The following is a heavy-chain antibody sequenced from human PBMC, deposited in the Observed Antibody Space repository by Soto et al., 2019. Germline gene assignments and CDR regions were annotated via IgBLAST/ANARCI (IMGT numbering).Heavy chain of an antibody. CDR1: GFAFSDST. Sequence: GGSLRLSCAASGFAFSDSTIHWVRQASGKGLEWVGRIRSKANTYATAYTASVRGRFTVSRDDSNSTAYLQMNSLKSEDTAVYFCTGRIVATEPVFDSWGQGTLVTVSS. CDR2: IRSKANTYAT. V-gene: IGHV3-73*01. D-gene: IGHD5-12*01. J-gene: IGHJ4*02. CDR3: TGRIVATEPVFDS.